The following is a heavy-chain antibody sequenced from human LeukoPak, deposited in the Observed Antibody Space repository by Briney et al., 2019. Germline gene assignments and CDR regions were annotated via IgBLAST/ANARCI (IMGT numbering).Heavy chain of an antibody. CDR1: GGSISGYY. J-gene: IGHJ5*02. CDR3: AKQIYHYWFDR. Sequence: SETLSLTCTVSGGSISGYYWTWIRQPPGKGLEWIGYIYYNGNTNYNPSLKSRITISVDTSKNQFSLKLRSVTAADTAVEDCAKQIYHYWFDRWSQATLLTVHS. D-gene: IGHD1-14*01. V-gene: IGHV4-59*01. CDR2: IYYNGNT.